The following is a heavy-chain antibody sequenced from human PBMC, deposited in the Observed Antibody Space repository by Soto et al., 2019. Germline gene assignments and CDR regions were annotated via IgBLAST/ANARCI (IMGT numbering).Heavy chain of an antibody. CDR1: GGTFSSYT. Sequence: ASVKVSCKASGGTFSSYTISWVRQPPGQGLEWMGRIIPILGIANYAQKFQGRVTITADKSTSTAYMELSSLRSEDTSVYYCARVHSSGWTNWFDPWGQGTLVTVSS. V-gene: IGHV1-69*02. J-gene: IGHJ5*02. D-gene: IGHD6-19*01. CDR3: ARVHSSGWTNWFDP. CDR2: IIPILGIA.